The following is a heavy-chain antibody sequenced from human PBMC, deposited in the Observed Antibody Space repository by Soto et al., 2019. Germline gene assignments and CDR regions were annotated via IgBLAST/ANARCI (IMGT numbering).Heavy chain of an antibody. CDR3: ARDLSYYDILTGPMDV. J-gene: IGHJ6*02. Sequence: GGSLRLSCAGFGFTFSDYYMSWSRQAPGKGLECVSYISSSSSYTNDADSEKGWVTMTRDTSISTAYMELSRLRSDDTAVYYCARDLSYYDILTGPMDVWGQETTVTVSS. D-gene: IGHD3-9*01. CDR2: ISSSSSYT. V-gene: IGHV3-11*05. CDR1: GFTFSDYY.